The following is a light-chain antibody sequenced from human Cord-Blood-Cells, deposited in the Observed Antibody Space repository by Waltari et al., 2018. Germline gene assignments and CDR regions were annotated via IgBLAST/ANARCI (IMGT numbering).Light chain of an antibody. J-gene: IGLJ3*02. V-gene: IGLV2-14*03. CDR1: SSDVGGYNH. CDR2: DVS. Sequence: QSALTQPAYLSVSSGQSITIPCPGTSSDVGGYNHVSWYQQHPGEAPKHLIYDVSNRPSGVSNRFSGSKSGNTASLTIAGLQAEDEADYYCSSYTISSTWVFGGGTKLTVL. CDR3: SSYTISSTWV.